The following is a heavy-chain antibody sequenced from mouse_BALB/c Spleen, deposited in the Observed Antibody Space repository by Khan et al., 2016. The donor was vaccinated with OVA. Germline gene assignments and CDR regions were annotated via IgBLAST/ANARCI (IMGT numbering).Heavy chain of an antibody. CDR1: GFTFSSYV. CDR2: ISSGGTT. V-gene: IGHV5-6-5*01. J-gene: IGHJ2*01. Sequence: DVQLVESGGDLVKPGGSLKLSCAVSGFTFSSYVMSWVRQTPEKRLEWVASISSGGTTAYPDNVKGRFTISRDNARNIMYLQMSSLRSEDTAMYYCEKEAYRYGEYYFDYWGQGTTLTVSS. CDR3: EKEAYRYGEYYFDY. D-gene: IGHD2-14*01.